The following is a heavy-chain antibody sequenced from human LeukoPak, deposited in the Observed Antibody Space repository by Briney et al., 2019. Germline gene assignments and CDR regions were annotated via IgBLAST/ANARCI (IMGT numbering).Heavy chain of an antibody. V-gene: IGHV4-61*02. J-gene: IGHJ3*02. CDR2: IYTSGST. CDR3: ARDYVLGAFDI. D-gene: IGHD3-16*01. Sequence: SETLSLTCTVSGGSISSGSYYWSWIRQPAGKGLEWIGRIYTSGSTNYNPSFKSRVTISVDTSKNQFSLKLSSVTAADTAVYYCARDYVLGAFDIWGQGTMVTVSS. CDR1: GGSISSGSYY.